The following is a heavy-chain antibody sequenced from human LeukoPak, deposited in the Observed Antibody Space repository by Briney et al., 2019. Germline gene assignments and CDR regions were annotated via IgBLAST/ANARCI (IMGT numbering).Heavy chain of an antibody. CDR3: AKDRVDGSGSQFDS. J-gene: IGHJ4*02. D-gene: IGHD3-10*01. V-gene: IGHV3-23*01. CDR2: ISASGGST. CDR1: GFTFSSSA. Sequence: GGSLRLSCAASGFTFSSSAMSWVRQAPGKGLEWVSVISASGGSTYYADSVKGRFTISRDNSKKTLYLQMNSLRAEDTAVYYCAKDRVDGSGSQFDSWGQGSLVIVSS.